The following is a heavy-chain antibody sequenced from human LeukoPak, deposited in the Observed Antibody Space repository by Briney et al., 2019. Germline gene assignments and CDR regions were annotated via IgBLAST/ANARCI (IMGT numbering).Heavy chain of an antibody. CDR3: ARFNYDILTGIDY. CDR2: IYYSGST. Sequence: PSETLSLTCTVSGGSISSYYWSWIRQPPGKGLEWIGYIYYSGSTNYNPSLKSRVTISVGTSKNQFSLKLSSVTAADTAVYYCARFNYDILTGIDYWGQGTLVTVSS. J-gene: IGHJ4*02. V-gene: IGHV4-59*01. CDR1: GGSISSYY. D-gene: IGHD3-9*01.